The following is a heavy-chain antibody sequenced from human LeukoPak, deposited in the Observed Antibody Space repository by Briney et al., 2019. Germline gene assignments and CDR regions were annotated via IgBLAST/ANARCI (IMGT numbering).Heavy chain of an antibody. D-gene: IGHD1-14*01. V-gene: IGHV3-53*01. Sequence: GGSLRLSCAASGFTVSNNYMSWVRQAPGKGLEWVSITYSDGNTNYAVSVKGRFTISRDTSQNTLSLQMNSLRAEDTAVYYCVRKNQDFNAAFDIWGQGTVATVSS. J-gene: IGHJ3*02. CDR2: TYSDGNT. CDR1: GFTVSNNY. CDR3: VRKNQDFNAAFDI.